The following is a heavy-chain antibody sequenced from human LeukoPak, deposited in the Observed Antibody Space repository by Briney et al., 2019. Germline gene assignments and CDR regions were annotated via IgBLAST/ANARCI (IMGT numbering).Heavy chain of an antibody. V-gene: IGHV4-59*12. CDR1: GGSISSYY. J-gene: IGHJ4*02. CDR3: ARGRPVGSSWYKGQYYFDY. Sequence: SETLSLTCTVSGGSISSYYWSWIRQPPGKGLEWIGYIYYSGSTNYNPSLKSRVTISVDTSKNQFSLKLSSVTAADTAVYYCARGRPVGSSWYKGQYYFDYWGQGTLVTVSS. CDR2: IYYSGST. D-gene: IGHD6-13*01.